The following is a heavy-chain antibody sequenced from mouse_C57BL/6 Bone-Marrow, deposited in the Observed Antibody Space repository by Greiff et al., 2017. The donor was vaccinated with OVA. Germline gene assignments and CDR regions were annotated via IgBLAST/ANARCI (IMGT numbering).Heavy chain of an antibody. Sequence: EVMLVESGGGLVQPGGSLSLSCAASGFTFTDYYMSWVRQPPGKALEWLGFIRNKANGYTTEYSASVKGRFTISRDNSQSILYLQMNALRAEDSATYDGARGPLGYDYFDYWGQGTTLTVSS. CDR3: ARGPLGYDYFDY. V-gene: IGHV7-3*01. CDR1: GFTFTDYY. J-gene: IGHJ2*01. CDR2: IRNKANGYTT. D-gene: IGHD2-14*01.